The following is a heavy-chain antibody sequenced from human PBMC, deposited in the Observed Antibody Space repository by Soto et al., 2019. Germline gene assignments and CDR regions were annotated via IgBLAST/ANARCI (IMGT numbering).Heavy chain of an antibody. J-gene: IGHJ5*02. D-gene: IGHD4-17*01. V-gene: IGHV2-5*02. CDR1: GFSLTTSGVG. CDR2: IYWDDDK. Sequence: QITLKESGPTLVKPTQTLTLTCTFSGFSLTTSGVGVGWIRQPPGKALEWLALIYWDDDKRYSPSLKSRLTTTXDTXKTPVVLTMTYMYPADTATYFCAHRTTTVTWWFDPWGQGTRVTVSS. CDR3: AHRTTTVTWWFDP.